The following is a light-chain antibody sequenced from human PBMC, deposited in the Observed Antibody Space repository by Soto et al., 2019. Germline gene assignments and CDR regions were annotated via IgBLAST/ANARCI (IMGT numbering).Light chain of an antibody. CDR3: HQYGSSPRT. J-gene: IGKJ1*01. Sequence: EIVLTQSPGTLSLSPGDRATLSCRASQSVSSNFLAWYQQKPGQAPRLLIYGASIRATGIPDRFSGSGSGTDLTLTIRRLEPEDFALSFCHQYGSSPRTFGQGTKVEI. CDR1: QSVSSNF. CDR2: GAS. V-gene: IGKV3-20*01.